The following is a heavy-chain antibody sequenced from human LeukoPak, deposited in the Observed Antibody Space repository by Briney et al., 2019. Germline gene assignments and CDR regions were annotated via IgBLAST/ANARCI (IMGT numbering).Heavy chain of an antibody. CDR3: AREGVVPAAILDY. V-gene: IGHV4-30-4*08. J-gene: IGHJ4*02. CDR1: GGSISSGDYY. Sequence: SETLSLTCTVSGGSISSGDYYWSWIRQPPGKGLKWIGYIYYSGSTYYNPSLKSRVTISVDTSKNQFSLKLSSVTAADTAVYYCAREGVVPAAILDYWGQGTLVTVSS. CDR2: IYYSGST. D-gene: IGHD2-2*01.